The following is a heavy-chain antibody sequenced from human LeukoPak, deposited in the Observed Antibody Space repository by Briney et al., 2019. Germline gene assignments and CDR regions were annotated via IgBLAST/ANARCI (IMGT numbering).Heavy chain of an antibody. D-gene: IGHD3-22*01. J-gene: IGHJ3*02. CDR1: GYTFTSYD. CDR3: ARGTRGGYYYDSSGYVDAFDI. Sequence: GASVKVSCKASGYTFTSYDINWVRQATGQGLEWMGWMNPNSGNTGYAQKFQGRVTITRNTSISTAYMELSSLRSEDTAVYYCARGTRGGYYYDSSGYVDAFDIWGQGTMVTVSS. V-gene: IGHV1-8*03. CDR2: MNPNSGNT.